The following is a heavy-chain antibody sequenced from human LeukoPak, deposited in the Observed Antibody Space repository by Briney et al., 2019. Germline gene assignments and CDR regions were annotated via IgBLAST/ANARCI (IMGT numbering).Heavy chain of an antibody. V-gene: IGHV3-23*01. Sequence: GGSLRLSCAASGFTFSSYAMSWVRQAPGKGLEWVSAISGSGGSTYYADSVKGRFTISRDNSKNTLCLQMNSLRAEDTAVYYCAKDSSPVIVVVVAALPDYWGQGTLVTVSS. CDR3: AKDSSPVIVVVVAALPDY. D-gene: IGHD2-15*01. CDR2: ISGSGGST. J-gene: IGHJ4*02. CDR1: GFTFSSYA.